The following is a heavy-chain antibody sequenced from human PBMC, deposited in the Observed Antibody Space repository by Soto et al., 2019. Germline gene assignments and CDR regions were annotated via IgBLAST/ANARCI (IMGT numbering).Heavy chain of an antibody. V-gene: IGHV4-34*01. D-gene: IGHD5-18*01. Sequence: SETLSLTCAVYGGSFSGYYWSWIRQPPGKGLEWIGEINHSGSTNYNPSLTSRVTISVDTSKNQFSLKLSSVTAADTAVYYCARGRRGYSYGRTWYYFDYWGQGTLVTVSS. J-gene: IGHJ4*02. CDR2: INHSGST. CDR1: GGSFSGYY. CDR3: ARGRRGYSYGRTWYYFDY.